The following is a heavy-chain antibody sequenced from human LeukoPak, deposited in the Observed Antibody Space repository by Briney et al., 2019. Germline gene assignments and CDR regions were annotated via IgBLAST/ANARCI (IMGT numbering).Heavy chain of an antibody. J-gene: IGHJ1*01. CDR1: GFTFSSYA. Sequence: GGSLRLSCAASGFTFSSYAMSWVRQAPGEGLEWVSAIGGSDDSAYYADSVKGRFTISRDISKNTLYLQMNSLRAEDTAVYYCAKATLTETTIRYFQHWGQGTLVTVSS. CDR2: IGGSDDSA. D-gene: IGHD5-12*01. CDR3: AKATLTETTIRYFQH. V-gene: IGHV3-23*01.